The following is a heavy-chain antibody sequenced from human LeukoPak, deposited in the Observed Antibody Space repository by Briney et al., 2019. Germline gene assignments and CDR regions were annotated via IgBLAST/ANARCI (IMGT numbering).Heavy chain of an antibody. CDR2: IYYSGST. Sequence: SETLSLTCTVSGGSISSSSYYWGWIRQPPGKGLEWIGSIYYSGSTYYNPSLKSRVTISVDTSKNQFSLKLSSVTAADTAVYYCARAAIPGGYFDYWGQGTLVTVSS. V-gene: IGHV4-39*07. CDR1: GGSISSSSYY. CDR3: ARAAIPGGYFDY. J-gene: IGHJ4*02. D-gene: IGHD2-21*02.